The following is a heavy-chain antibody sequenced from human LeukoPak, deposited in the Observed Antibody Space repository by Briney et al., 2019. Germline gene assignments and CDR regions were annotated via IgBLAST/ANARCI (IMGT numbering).Heavy chain of an antibody. CDR2: ISGSDGAT. J-gene: IGHJ4*02. CDR1: GFTFSAYG. CDR3: AKDMRGVVLVPRAYYFDS. Sequence: GGSLRLSCVGSGFTFSAYGMSWVRQAPGKGLESVSPISGSDGATSYADSVKGRFTISRDNSKNTLYLQMNSLRAEDTAVYYCAKDMRGVVLVPRAYYFDSWGQGTLVTVSS. V-gene: IGHV3-23*01. D-gene: IGHD2-8*02.